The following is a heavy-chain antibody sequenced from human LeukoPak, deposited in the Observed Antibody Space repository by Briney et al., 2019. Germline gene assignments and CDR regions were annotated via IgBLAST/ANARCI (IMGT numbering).Heavy chain of an antibody. Sequence: SETLSLTCAVYGGSFSGYYWSWIRQPPGKGLEWIGEINHSGSTNYNPSLKSRVTISVDTSKNQFSLKLSSVTAADTAVYYCARCSIAAAGTRDAFDIWGQGTMVTVSS. CDR2: INHSGST. CDR3: ARCSIAAAGTRDAFDI. CDR1: GGSFSGYY. J-gene: IGHJ3*02. D-gene: IGHD6-13*01. V-gene: IGHV4-34*01.